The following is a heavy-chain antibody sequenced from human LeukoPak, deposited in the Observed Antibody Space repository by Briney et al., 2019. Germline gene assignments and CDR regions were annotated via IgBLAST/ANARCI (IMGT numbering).Heavy chain of an antibody. Sequence: QAGRSLRLSCAASGFTFSSYGMHWVRQAPGKGLEWVAVIWYDGSNKYYADSVKGRFTISRDNSKNTLYLQMNSLRAEDTAVYYCARDLCSGDCYTLWLWGQGTLVTVSS. CDR3: ARDLCSGDCYTLWL. CDR2: IWYDGSNK. D-gene: IGHD2-21*02. CDR1: GFTFSSYG. V-gene: IGHV3-33*01. J-gene: IGHJ4*02.